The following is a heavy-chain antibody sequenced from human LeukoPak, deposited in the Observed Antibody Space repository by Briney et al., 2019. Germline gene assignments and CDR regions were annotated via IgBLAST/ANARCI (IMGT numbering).Heavy chain of an antibody. CDR2: IYYSGST. CDR3: ARYFNVYFDY. Sequence: SETLSLTCTVSGGSISSYYWSWIRQPPGKGLEWIGYIYYSGSTNYNPSLKSRVTISVDTSKKHFSLKLSSVTAADTAVYYCARYFNVYFDYWGQGTLVTVSS. V-gene: IGHV4-59*01. CDR1: GGSISSYY. J-gene: IGHJ4*02. D-gene: IGHD2/OR15-2a*01.